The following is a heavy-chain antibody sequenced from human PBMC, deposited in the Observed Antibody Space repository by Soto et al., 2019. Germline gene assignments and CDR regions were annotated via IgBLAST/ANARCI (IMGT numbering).Heavy chain of an antibody. CDR3: ARLTDQYYYDSSGYYYVDY. CDR2: IDPSDSYT. J-gene: IGHJ4*02. CDR1: EYSFTSYW. V-gene: IGHV5-10-1*01. Sequence: PGESLKISRKGSEYSFTSYWISWVRQMPGKGLEWMGRIDPSDSYTNYSPSFQGHVTISADKSISTAYLQWSSLKASDTAMYYCARLTDQYYYDSSGYYYVDYWGQGTLVTVS. D-gene: IGHD3-22*01.